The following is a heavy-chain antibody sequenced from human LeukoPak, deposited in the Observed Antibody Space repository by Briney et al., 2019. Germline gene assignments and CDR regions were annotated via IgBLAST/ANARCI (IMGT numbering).Heavy chain of an antibody. D-gene: IGHD3-22*01. CDR2: INPNIGGT. CDR1: GYTFSDNY. J-gene: IGHJ5*02. V-gene: IGHV1-2*02. Sequence: ASVKVSCKACGYTFSDNYIHWVRQDPGQGLEWMGRINPNIGGTKYAQKFQGRVTMTRATSTSTVYMELSSLRSDDTAVYYCARDAPDAIPMIGREDYNNWLDPWGQGTLVTVSS. CDR3: ARDAPDAIPMIGREDYNNWLDP.